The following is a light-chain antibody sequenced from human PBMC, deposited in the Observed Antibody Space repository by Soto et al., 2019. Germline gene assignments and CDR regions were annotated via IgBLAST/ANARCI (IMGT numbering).Light chain of an antibody. Sequence: DIQMTQSPSSLSASVGDRVTITCRASQGISNYLAWYQQKPGKVPKLLIYAASTLQSGVPSRFRGTGSATHFTLTISSLQPEDFATYYCQQSYRAVTFGQGTRLEIK. V-gene: IGKV1-27*01. CDR2: AAS. J-gene: IGKJ5*01. CDR3: QQSYRAVT. CDR1: QGISNY.